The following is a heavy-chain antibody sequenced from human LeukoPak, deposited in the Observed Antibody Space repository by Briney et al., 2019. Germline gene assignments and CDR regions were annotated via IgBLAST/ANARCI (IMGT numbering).Heavy chain of an antibody. Sequence: GASVKVSCKASGGTFSSYAISWVRQAPGQGLEWMGGIIPIFGAANYAQKFQGRVTITADESTSTAYMELSSLRSEDTAVYYCARGPTFGGFDYWGQGTLVTVSS. CDR3: ARGPTFGGFDY. CDR2: IIPIFGAA. CDR1: GGTFSSYA. D-gene: IGHD2-15*01. V-gene: IGHV1-69*13. J-gene: IGHJ4*02.